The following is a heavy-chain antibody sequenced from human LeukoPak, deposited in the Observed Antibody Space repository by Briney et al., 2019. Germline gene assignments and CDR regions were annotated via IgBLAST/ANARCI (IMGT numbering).Heavy chain of an antibody. Sequence: GSLRLSCAVSGFSVSGYWMTWVRQAPGKGLEWVANIKQDGSEKNYVDSVKGRFTISRDNAENSLFLQMNSLRVEDTAVYYCAREWQGGIAAAGTRIEGDYWGQGTLVAVSS. CDR3: AREWQGGIAAAGTRIEGDY. J-gene: IGHJ4*02. V-gene: IGHV3-7*01. D-gene: IGHD6-13*01. CDR2: IKQDGSEK. CDR1: GFSVSGYW.